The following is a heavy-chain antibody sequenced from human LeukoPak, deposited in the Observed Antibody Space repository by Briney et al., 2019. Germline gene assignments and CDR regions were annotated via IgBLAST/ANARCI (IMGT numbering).Heavy chain of an antibody. CDR1: GGSISSYY. CDR2: IYYSGST. J-gene: IGHJ4*02. Sequence: SETLSLTCTVSGGSISSYYWSWIRQPPGKGLEWIGYIYYSGSTNYNPSLKSRVTISVDTSKNQFSLKLSSVTAADTAVYYCATRRGYSGYAPFDYWGQGTLVTVSS. V-gene: IGHV4-59*12. CDR3: ATRRGYSGYAPFDY. D-gene: IGHD5-12*01.